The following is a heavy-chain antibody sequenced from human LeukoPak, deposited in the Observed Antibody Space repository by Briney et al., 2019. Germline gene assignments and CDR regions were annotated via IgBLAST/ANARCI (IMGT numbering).Heavy chain of an antibody. CDR3: ARESSSWPSQENWFDP. CDR1: GGSFSGYY. CDR2: INHSGST. D-gene: IGHD6-13*01. J-gene: IGHJ5*02. V-gene: IGHV4-34*01. Sequence: PSETLPLTCAVYGGSFSGYYWSWIRQPPGKGLEWIGEINHSGSTNYNPSLKSRVTISVDTSKNQFSLKLSSVTAADTAVYYCARESSSWPSQENWFDPWGQGTLVTVSS.